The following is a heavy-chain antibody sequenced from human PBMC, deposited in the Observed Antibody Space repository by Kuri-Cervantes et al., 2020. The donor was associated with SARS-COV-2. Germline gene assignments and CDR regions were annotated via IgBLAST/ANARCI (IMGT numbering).Heavy chain of an antibody. CDR1: GFTFSSYA. J-gene: IGHJ6*02. CDR3: AKAYSHPGLVRGVLTNFYYGMGV. CDR2: ISASGINT. V-gene: IGHV3-23*01. D-gene: IGHD3-10*01. Sequence: GGSLRLSCAASGFTFSSYAMSWVRQAPGKGLEWVSVISASGINTYYADSVKGRFTISRDDFKNTLYLQMNSLRVEDTAVYYCAKAYSHPGLVRGVLTNFYYGMGVWGQGTTVTVSS.